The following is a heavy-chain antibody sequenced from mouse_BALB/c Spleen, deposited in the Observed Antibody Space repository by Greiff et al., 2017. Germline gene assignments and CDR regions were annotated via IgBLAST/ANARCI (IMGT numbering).Heavy chain of an antibody. CDR1: GYSFTSYW. J-gene: IGHJ2*01. D-gene: IGHD2-4*01. Sequence: VQLQQSGTVLARPGASVKMSCKASGYSFTSYWMHWVNQRPGQGLEWIGAIYPGNSDTSYNQKFKGKAKLTAVTSASTAYMELSSLTNEDSAVYYCTREGLRGLDYWGQGTTLTVSS. CDR3: TREGLRGLDY. V-gene: IGHV1-5*01. CDR2: IYPGNSDT.